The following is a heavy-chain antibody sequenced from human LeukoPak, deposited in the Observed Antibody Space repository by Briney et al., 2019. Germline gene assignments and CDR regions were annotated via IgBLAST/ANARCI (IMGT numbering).Heavy chain of an antibody. J-gene: IGHJ4*02. CDR2: ISWNSGSI. V-gene: IGHV3-9*03. Sequence: GRSLRLSCAASGFTFDDYAMHWVRQAPGKGLEWVSGISWNSGSIGYADSVKGRFTISRDNAKNSLYLLMNSLRAEDMALYYCAKGSYDSSGYYNFDYWGQGTLVTVSS. CDR3: AKGSYDSSGYYNFDY. D-gene: IGHD3-22*01. CDR1: GFTFDDYA.